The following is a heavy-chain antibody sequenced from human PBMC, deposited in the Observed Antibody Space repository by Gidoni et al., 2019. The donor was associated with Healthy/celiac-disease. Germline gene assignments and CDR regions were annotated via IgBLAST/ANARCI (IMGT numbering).Heavy chain of an antibody. CDR1: GVTFSAHA. CDR2: ISGSGGST. D-gene: IGHD4-4*01. Sequence: EVQLLESGGGLVQPGGSLRLSCPAPGVTFSAHAMSWVRPAPGKGLEWVSAISGSGGSTYYADSVKGRFTISRDNSKNTLYLQMNSLRAEDTAVYYCAKDPSYSNYAPEGFDYWGQGTLVTVSS. J-gene: IGHJ4*02. CDR3: AKDPSYSNYAPEGFDY. V-gene: IGHV3-23*01.